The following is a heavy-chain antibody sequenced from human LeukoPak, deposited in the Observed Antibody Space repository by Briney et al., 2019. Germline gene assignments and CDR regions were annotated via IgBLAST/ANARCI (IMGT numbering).Heavy chain of an antibody. V-gene: IGHV3-30*18. CDR3: AKVKEMYSSGSYYFDY. J-gene: IGHJ4*02. Sequence: GGSLRLSCAASGLTFSNYGMHWVRQAPGKGLEWVAVIPYDGFNPYYADSVKGRFTISRDNSKSTLWLQMNSLRAEDTAVYYCAKVKEMYSSGSYYFDYWGQGTLVTVSS. CDR2: IPYDGFNP. D-gene: IGHD6-19*01. CDR1: GLTFSNYG.